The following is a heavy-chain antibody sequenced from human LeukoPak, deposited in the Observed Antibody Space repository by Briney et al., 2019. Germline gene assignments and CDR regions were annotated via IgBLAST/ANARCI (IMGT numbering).Heavy chain of an antibody. CDR3: ARGLVPKYSSGWLASGY. V-gene: IGHV1-18*04. CDR2: ISAYNGNT. D-gene: IGHD6-19*01. CDR1: GYTFTSYG. Sequence: VASVKVSCKASGYTFTSYGISWVRQAPGQGLEWMGWISAYNGNTNYAQKLQGRVTMTTDTSTSTAYMELRSLRSDDTAVYYCARGLVPKYSSGWLASGYWGQGTLVTVSS. J-gene: IGHJ4*02.